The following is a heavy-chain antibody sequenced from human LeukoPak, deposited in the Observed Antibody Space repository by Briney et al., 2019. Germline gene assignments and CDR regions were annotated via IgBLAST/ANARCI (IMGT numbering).Heavy chain of an antibody. CDR3: ASSFGSYGTFDY. CDR2: ISSSSSYI. Sequence: GGSLRLSCAASGFTFSSYSMNWVRQAPGKGLEWVSSISSSSSYIYYADSVKGRFTISRDNAKNSLYLQMNSLRAEDTAVYYCASSFGSYGTFDYWGQGTLVTVSS. V-gene: IGHV3-21*01. J-gene: IGHJ4*02. CDR1: GFTFSSYS. D-gene: IGHD5-18*01.